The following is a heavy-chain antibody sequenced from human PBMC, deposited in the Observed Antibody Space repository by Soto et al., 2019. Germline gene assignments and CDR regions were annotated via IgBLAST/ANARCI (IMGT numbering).Heavy chain of an antibody. V-gene: IGHV3-7*04. D-gene: IGHD2-2*02. CDR1: GLTFSSYW. J-gene: IGHJ6*02. CDR3: ARVDCSTSNCYNLYYGRDV. Sequence: EVQLVESGGGLVQTGGSLRLSCAAYGLTFSSYWMTWFRQAPGQGLEWVADMNQDGGEKYYVDSVKGRVTISRDNARPSLYLQMNSLRVADTSVYYCARVDCSTSNCYNLYYGRDVFGQGTTVTVS. CDR2: MNQDGGEK.